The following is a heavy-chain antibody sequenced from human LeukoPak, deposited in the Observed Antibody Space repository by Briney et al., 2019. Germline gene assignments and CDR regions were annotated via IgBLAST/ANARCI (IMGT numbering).Heavy chain of an antibody. V-gene: IGHV4-61*01. J-gene: IGHJ4*02. CDR2: IYYSGST. CDR1: GGSVSSGSYY. CDR3: ARYSDDSSVDY. D-gene: IGHD3-22*01. Sequence: SETLSLTCTVSGGSVSSGSYYWSWIRQPPGKGLEWIGYIYYSGSTNYNPSLKSRVTISVDTSKNQFSLKLSSVTAADTAVYYCARYSDDSSVDYWGQGTLVTVSS.